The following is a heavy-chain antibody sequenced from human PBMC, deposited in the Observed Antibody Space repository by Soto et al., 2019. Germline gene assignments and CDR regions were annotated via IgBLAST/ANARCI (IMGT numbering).Heavy chain of an antibody. V-gene: IGHV1-18*04. CDR2: ISAYNGNT. D-gene: IGHD2-2*01. J-gene: IGHJ4*02. CDR3: ARGYCSSTSCFRGYSSSWYVPLEY. Sequence: ASVKVSCKASGYTFTSYGISWVRQAPGQVLEGMGWISAYNGNTNYAQKLQGRVTMTTDTSTSTAYMELRSLRSDDTAVYYCARGYCSSTSCFRGYSSSWYVPLEYWGQGTMVTVSS. CDR1: GYTFTSYG.